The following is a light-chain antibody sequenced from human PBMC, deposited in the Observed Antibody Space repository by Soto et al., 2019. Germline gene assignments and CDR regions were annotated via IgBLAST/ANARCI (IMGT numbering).Light chain of an antibody. V-gene: IGKV1-39*01. CDR1: QRISSY. CDR2: AAS. Sequence: DIQMAQSPSSLSASVGVIVTITCRASQRISSYLNWYQQKPWKAPKLLIYAASILQSGVPSRLSGSGSGTEYTRTISSQQPEDFATHSCQHSYSTHWTFGQENKVEIK. J-gene: IGKJ1*01. CDR3: QHSYSTHWT.